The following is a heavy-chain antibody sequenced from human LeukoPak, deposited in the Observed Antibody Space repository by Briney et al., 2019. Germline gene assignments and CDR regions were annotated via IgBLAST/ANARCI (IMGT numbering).Heavy chain of an antibody. CDR3: ASSGQFYYYGMDV. D-gene: IGHD1-26*01. CDR2: IYYSGST. J-gene: IGHJ6*02. V-gene: IGHV4-59*12. CDR1: GGSISSYY. Sequence: SETLSLTCTVPGGSISSYYWSWIRQPPGKGLEWIGYIYYSGSTNYNPSLKSRVTISVDTSKNQFSLKLSSVTAADTAVYYCASSGQFYYYGMDVWGQGTTVTVSS.